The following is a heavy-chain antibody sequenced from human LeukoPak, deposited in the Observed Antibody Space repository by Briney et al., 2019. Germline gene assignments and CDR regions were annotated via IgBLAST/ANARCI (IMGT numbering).Heavy chain of an antibody. CDR2: IKQDGSEK. V-gene: IGHV3-7*03. Sequence: GGSLRLSCVASGFTFGKYWMSWVRQAPGKGLGWVANIKQDGSEKYYVDSVKGRFTISRDNAKNSLYLQMNSLRAEDTAVYYCARDRGGIDSSGFDYWGQGTLVTVSS. D-gene: IGHD3-22*01. CDR1: GFTFGKYW. J-gene: IGHJ4*02. CDR3: ARDRGGIDSSGFDY.